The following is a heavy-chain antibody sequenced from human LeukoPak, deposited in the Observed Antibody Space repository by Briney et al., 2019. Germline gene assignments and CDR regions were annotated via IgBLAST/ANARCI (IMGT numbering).Heavy chain of an antibody. CDR2: IYYSGST. CDR3: ARRDYYDSSGYYH. J-gene: IGHJ5*02. V-gene: IGHV4-39*01. D-gene: IGHD3-22*01. Sequence: KPSETLSLTCTVSGGSISSSSYYWGWIRQPPGKGLVWIGSIYYSGSTYYNPSLKSRVTISVDTSKNQFSLKLSSVTAADTAVYYCARRDYYDSSGYYHWGQGTLVTVSS. CDR1: GGSISSSSYY.